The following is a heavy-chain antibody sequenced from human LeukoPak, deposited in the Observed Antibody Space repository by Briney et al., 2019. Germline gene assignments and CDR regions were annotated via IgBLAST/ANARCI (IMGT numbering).Heavy chain of an antibody. CDR3: ARGNKDGIIVSRFDY. D-gene: IGHD1-26*01. J-gene: IGHJ4*02. CDR1: GGSFSSGSYY. Sequence: SETLSLTCTVSGGSFSSGSYYWTWIRQPAGKTLEWIRRIHTSGSTNYNPSLKSRVTISGDTSKNQFSLKVSSVTAADTAVYYCARGNKDGIIVSRFDYWGQGTLVTVSS. V-gene: IGHV4-61*02. CDR2: IHTSGST.